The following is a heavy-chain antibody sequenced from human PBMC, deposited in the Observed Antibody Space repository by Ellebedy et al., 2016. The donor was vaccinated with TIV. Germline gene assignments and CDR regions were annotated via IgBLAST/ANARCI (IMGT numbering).Heavy chain of an antibody. CDR2: ISGSGGST. Sequence: GESLKISCAASGFTFSSYAMSWVRQAPGKGLEWVSAISGSGGSTYYADSVKGRFTISRDNSKNTLYLQMNSLRAEDTAVYYCAKVPDYGDSPWGQGTLVTVSS. D-gene: IGHD4-17*01. CDR3: AKVPDYGDSP. V-gene: IGHV3-23*01. CDR1: GFTFSSYA. J-gene: IGHJ5*02.